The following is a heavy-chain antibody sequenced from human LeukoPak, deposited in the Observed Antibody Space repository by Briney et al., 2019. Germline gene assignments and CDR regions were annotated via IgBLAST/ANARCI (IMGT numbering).Heavy chain of an antibody. CDR3: AGIEMATTKFAC. V-gene: IGHV4-34*01. J-gene: IGHJ4*02. D-gene: IGHD5-24*01. Sequence: PSETLSLTCAVYGGSFSAYYWTWIRQPPGKGLEWIGEISPGRSTNYNPSLKSRVTISVDSSQIQFSLKLRSVTAADTAVYYCAGIEMATTKFACWGQGTLVTVSS. CDR1: GGSFSAYY. CDR2: ISPGRST.